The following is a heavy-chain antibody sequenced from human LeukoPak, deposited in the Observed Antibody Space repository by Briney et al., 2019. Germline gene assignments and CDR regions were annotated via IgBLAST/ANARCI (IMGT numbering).Heavy chain of an antibody. V-gene: IGHV1-2*02. Sequence: ASVKVSCKASGYTFTGYYIHWVRQAPGQGLEWMGWINPNSGGTNYAQNFQGRVTMTRDTSISTAYMELSRLTSDDTAVYYCARGLGSTSCYACDWFDPWGQGTLVTVSS. J-gene: IGHJ5*02. CDR3: ARGLGSTSCYACDWFDP. CDR2: INPNSGGT. D-gene: IGHD2-2*01. CDR1: GYTFTGYY.